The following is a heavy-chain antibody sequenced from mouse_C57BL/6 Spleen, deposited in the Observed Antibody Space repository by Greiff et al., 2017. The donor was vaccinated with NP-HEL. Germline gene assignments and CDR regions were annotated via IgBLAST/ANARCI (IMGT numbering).Heavy chain of an antibody. CDR2: IFPGSGST. J-gene: IGHJ2*01. CDR3: ARDWDEGY. CDR1: GYNFNSHC. Sequence: QVQLQQSGPELVRPGASVKISCKAPGYNFNSHCMQWVRQRPGQGLEWIGEIFPGSGSTYYTAKFKGKATLTVDTSSSTAYMQLSSLTSEDSAVYSCARDWDEGYWGQGTTLTVSS. V-gene: IGHV1-56*01. D-gene: IGHD4-1*01.